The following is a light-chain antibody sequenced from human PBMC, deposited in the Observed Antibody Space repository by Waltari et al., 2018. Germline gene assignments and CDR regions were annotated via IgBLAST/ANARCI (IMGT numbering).Light chain of an antibody. CDR1: QSLVHTYGNTH. J-gene: IGKJ2*01. V-gene: IGKV2-30*02. Sequence: DVVMTQSPLYLPVTLGQAASTSCNTSQSLVHTYGNTHLTWFHQRPGQSPRRLIYRVSNRDSGVPDRFSGSGSGTDFTLGISRVEAEDVGVYYCMQGTHWPYTFGQWTKLDIK. CDR2: RVS. CDR3: MQGTHWPYT.